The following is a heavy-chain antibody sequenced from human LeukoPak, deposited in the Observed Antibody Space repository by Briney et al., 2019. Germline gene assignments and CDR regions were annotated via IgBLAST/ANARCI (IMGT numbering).Heavy chain of an antibody. CDR2: VYYTGST. CDR3: ARHYGP. V-gene: IGHV4-39*01. CDR1: GGSISSSGYY. J-gene: IGHJ5*02. D-gene: IGHD3-10*01. Sequence: PSETLSLTCTVSGGSISSSGYYWGWIRQPPGKGLEWVGSVYYTGSTLYNPSLKSRVTTSVNTSKNHFSLNLNSVTAADTAVYYCARHYGPWGQGTLVTVSS.